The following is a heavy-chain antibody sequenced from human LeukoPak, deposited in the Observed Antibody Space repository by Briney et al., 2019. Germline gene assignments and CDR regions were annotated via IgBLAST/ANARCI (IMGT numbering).Heavy chain of an antibody. CDR2: IRSKAYGGTT. V-gene: IGHV3-49*04. J-gene: IGHJ4*02. D-gene: IGHD3-10*01. CDR3: TSDGSGSYSY. Sequence: GGSLRLSCAASGFTVSTNYMSWVRQAPGKGLEWVGFIRSKAYGGTTEYAASVKGRFTISRDDSKSIAYLQMNSLKTEDTAVYYCTSDGSGSYSYWGQGTLVTVSS. CDR1: GFTVSTNY.